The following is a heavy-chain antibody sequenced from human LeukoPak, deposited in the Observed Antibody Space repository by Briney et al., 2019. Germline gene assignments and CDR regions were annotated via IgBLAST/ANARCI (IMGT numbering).Heavy chain of an antibody. CDR2: IFYSGST. CDR1: GGSFSGYY. CDR3: ARAFYYDFWSGIEWLPAYYSDY. V-gene: IGHV4-59*01. Sequence: SETLSLTCAVYGGSFSGYYWSWIRQSPGKGLEWIGYIFYSGSTKYNPSLKSRVTLSVDTSKNQFSVRLSSVTAADAAIYYCARAFYYDFWSGIEWLPAYYSDYWGQGTLVTVSS. J-gene: IGHJ4*02. D-gene: IGHD3-3*01.